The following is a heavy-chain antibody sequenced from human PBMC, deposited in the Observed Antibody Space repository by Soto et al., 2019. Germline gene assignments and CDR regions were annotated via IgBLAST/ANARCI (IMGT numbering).Heavy chain of an antibody. CDR2: ISGSGGST. V-gene: IGHV3-23*01. J-gene: IGHJ3*02. D-gene: IGHD3-22*01. CDR3: AKVVTMIVVVIDDAFDI. CDR1: GFTVSNSY. Sequence: PGGSLRLSCAASGFTVSNSYMSWVRQTPGKGLEWVSAISGSGGSTYYADSVKGRFTISRDNSKNTLYLQMNSLRAEDTAVYYCAKVVTMIVVVIDDAFDIWGQGTMVTVSS.